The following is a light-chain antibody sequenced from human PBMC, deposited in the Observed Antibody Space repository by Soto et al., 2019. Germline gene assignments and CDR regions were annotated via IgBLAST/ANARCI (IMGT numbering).Light chain of an antibody. J-gene: IGKJ3*01. CDR1: QSVSSY. CDR3: QQYKSSILT. V-gene: IGKV3-11*01. Sequence: EIVLTQSPATLSLSPGERATLSCRASQSVSSYLAWYQQKPGQAPRLLIYDASNRATGIPARFSGSGSGTDFTLTISSLEPEDFATYYCQQYKSSILTFGPGTKVDIK. CDR2: DAS.